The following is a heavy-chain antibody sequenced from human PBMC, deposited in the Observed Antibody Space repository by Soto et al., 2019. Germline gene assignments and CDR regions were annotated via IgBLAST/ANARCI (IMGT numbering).Heavy chain of an antibody. CDR2: INPNSGGT. V-gene: IGHV1-2*02. Sequence: ASVKVSFKASGYTFTGYYMHWLRQAPGQGLEWMGWINPNSGGTNYAQKFQGRVTMTRDTSISTAYMELSRLRSDDTAVYYCARVIAAAGSGAYYYYGMDVWGQGTTVTVSS. CDR1: GYTFTGYY. J-gene: IGHJ6*02. CDR3: ARVIAAAGSGAYYYYGMDV. D-gene: IGHD6-13*01.